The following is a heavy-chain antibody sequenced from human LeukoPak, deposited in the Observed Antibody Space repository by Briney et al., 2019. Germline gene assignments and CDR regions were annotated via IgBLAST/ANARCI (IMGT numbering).Heavy chain of an antibody. J-gene: IGHJ6*02. D-gene: IGHD2-2*02. CDR2: INHSGST. CDR1: GGSFSGYY. Sequence: SETLSLTCAVSGGSFSGYYWSWIRQPPGKGLEWIGEINHSGSTNYNPSLKSRVTISVDTSKNQFSLKLSSVTAADTAVYYCARDRLYCSSTSCYSSGMDVWGQGTTVTVSS. V-gene: IGHV4-34*01. CDR3: ARDRLYCSSTSCYSSGMDV.